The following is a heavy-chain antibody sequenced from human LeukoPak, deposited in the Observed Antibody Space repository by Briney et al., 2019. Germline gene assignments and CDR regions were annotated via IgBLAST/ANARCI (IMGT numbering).Heavy chain of an antibody. V-gene: IGHV4-34*01. J-gene: IGHJ1*01. CDR3: ARGSSGIQH. CDR2: INHSGST. D-gene: IGHD1-14*01. CDR1: GGSFSGYY. Sequence: PSETLSLTCAVYGGSFSGYYWSWLRQLPGKGLEWIGEINHSGSTNYNPSLKSRVTISVDTSKNQFSLKLSSVTAADTAVYYCARGSSGIQHWGQGTLVTVSS.